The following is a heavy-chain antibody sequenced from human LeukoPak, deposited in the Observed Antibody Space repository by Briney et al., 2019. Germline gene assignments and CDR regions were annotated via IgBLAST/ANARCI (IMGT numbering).Heavy chain of an antibody. CDR2: INWNGGST. Sequence: GGSLRLSCAASGFTFDDYGVSWVRQAPGKGLEWVSGINWNGGSTGYADSVKGRFTISRDNAKNSLYLQMNSLRAEDTALYYCARGDDSSGWYYFDYWGQGTLVTVSS. CDR1: GFTFDDYG. D-gene: IGHD6-19*01. CDR3: ARGDDSSGWYYFDY. V-gene: IGHV3-20*04. J-gene: IGHJ4*02.